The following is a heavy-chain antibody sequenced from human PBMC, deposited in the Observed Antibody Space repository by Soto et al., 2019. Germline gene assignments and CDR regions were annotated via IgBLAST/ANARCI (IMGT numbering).Heavy chain of an antibody. CDR1: GFSLSTSGVG. J-gene: IGHJ4*02. V-gene: IGHV2-5*02. CDR3: AHRRSGVAGLDY. CDR2: IYWDDDK. D-gene: IGHD6-19*01. Sequence: GSGPTLVNPTQTLTLACSFSGFSLSTSGVGVGWIRQPPGKALEWLALIYWDDDKRYSPSLKSRLTITKDTSKNQVVLTMTNMDPVDTATYYCAHRRSGVAGLDYWGQGTLVTVSS.